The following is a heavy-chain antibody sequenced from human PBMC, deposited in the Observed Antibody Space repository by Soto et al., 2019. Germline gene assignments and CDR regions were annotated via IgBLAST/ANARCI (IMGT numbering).Heavy chain of an antibody. CDR3: ARARWYDAFDV. J-gene: IGHJ3*01. V-gene: IGHV4-38-2*01. CDR1: GCIGRSGGG. Sequence: SEIKSLTWAVAGCIGRSGGGLGWIRKPPGKGLEWIGSIFHGGNTYYNPSLKSRVTISVDMSKNQFSLKLNSVTAADTAVYYCARARWYDAFDVWGQGTVVTVSS. D-gene: IGHD2-15*01. CDR2: IFHGGNT.